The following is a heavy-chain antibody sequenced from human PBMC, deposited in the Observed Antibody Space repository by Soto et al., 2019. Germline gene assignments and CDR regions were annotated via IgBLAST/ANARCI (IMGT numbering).Heavy chain of an antibody. CDR3: ARGRYYYDGSDYSPPLLSTLFDS. V-gene: IGHV4-30-2*01. CDR2: IYHSGST. D-gene: IGHD3-22*01. Sequence: PSETLSLTCAVSGGSISSGGYSWSWIRQPPGKGLEWIGYIYHSGSTNYNPSLKSRVTISVDTSKNQFSLRLSSVTAADTALYFCARGRYYYDGSDYSPPLLSTLFDSWGQGTLVTVSS. CDR1: GGSISSGGYS. J-gene: IGHJ4*02.